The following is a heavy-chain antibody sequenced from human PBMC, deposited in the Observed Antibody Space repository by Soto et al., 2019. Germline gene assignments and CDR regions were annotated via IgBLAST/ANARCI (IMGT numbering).Heavy chain of an antibody. D-gene: IGHD3-9*01. Sequence: GGSLRLSCAASGFTFSRYAMRWDHQAQGKGLEWVSAISGSGGSTYYADSVKGRFTISRDNSKNTLYLQMNSLRAEDTAVYYCAKDLTHDILTGYFYYYYYGMDVWGQGTTVTVSS. CDR1: GFTFSRYA. CDR2: ISGSGGST. CDR3: AKDLTHDILTGYFYYYYYGMDV. J-gene: IGHJ6*02. V-gene: IGHV3-23*01.